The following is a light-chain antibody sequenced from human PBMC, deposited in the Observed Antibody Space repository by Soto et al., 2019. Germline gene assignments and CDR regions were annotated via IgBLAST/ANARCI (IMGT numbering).Light chain of an antibody. CDR3: QQRGDWWT. Sequence: EIEVTQSPATLSLSPGERATLSCRASQSVSSFFAWYQQKPGQSPRLLIYDASNRASGIPARFTGSGSGTDFTLTISSVEPEDSAVYYCQQRGDWWTCGQGNKVDIK. J-gene: IGKJ1*01. V-gene: IGKV3-11*01. CDR1: QSVSSF. CDR2: DAS.